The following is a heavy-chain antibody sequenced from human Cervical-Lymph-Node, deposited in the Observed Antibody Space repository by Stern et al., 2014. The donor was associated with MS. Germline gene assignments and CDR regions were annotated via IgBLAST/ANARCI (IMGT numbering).Heavy chain of an antibody. Sequence: MQLVESGGGLVQRGGSLRLSCAASGNSVSSNYITWVRQAPGKGLEWLPRYCLGIKTEYAAHVGRGLSVPTEHTQQTASVDINSLTPEDTAVYYCAREMAARRFDPWGQGTLVVVSS. CDR3: AREMAARRFDP. D-gene: IGHD6-6*01. CDR2: YCLGIKT. V-gene: IGHV3-66*01. CDR1: GNSVSSNY. J-gene: IGHJ5*02.